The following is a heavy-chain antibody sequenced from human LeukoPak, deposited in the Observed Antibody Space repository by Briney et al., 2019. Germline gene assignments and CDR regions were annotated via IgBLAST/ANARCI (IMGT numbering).Heavy chain of an antibody. CDR3: AKLHTGNYYDY. J-gene: IGHJ4*02. V-gene: IGHV3-23*01. CDR2: ISGGGSNT. Sequence: PGGSLRLSCAASGFTFSSCAMSWVRQAPGKGLEWVSTISGGGSNTYYADSVKGRFTISRDNSKNTLSLQMSSLRAEDAAVYYCAKLHTGNYYDYWGEGALVTVST. D-gene: IGHD3-10*01. CDR1: GFTFSSCA.